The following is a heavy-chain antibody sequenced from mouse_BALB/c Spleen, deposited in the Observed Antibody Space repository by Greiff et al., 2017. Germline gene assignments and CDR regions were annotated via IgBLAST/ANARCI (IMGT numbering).Heavy chain of an antibody. CDR2: INPSNGRT. CDR3: ARGDYGSSDWYFDV. D-gene: IGHD1-1*01. Sequence: QVQLKQPGAELVKPGASVKLSCKASGYTFTSYWMHWVKQRPGQGLEWIGEINPSNGRTNYNEKFKSKATLTVDKSSSTAYMQLSSLTSEDSAVYYCARGDYGSSDWYFDVWGAGTTVTVSS. CDR1: GYTFTSYW. V-gene: IGHV1S81*02. J-gene: IGHJ1*01.